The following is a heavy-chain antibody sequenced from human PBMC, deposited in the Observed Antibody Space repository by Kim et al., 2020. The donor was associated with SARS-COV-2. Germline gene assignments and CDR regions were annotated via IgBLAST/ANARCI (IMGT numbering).Heavy chain of an antibody. J-gene: IGHJ5*02. Sequence: GGATFYADSVKGRYTISRDSSKNTVYLQMNGLRVENTAVYYCARHYWFDPWGQGTLVTVSS. CDR2: GGAT. CDR3: ARHYWFDP. V-gene: IGHV3-66*04.